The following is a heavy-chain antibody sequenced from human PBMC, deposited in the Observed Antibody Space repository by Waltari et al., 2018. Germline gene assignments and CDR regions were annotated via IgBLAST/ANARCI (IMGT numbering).Heavy chain of an antibody. Sequence: EVQLLESGGGLVQPGGSLRLSCAASGFTFSSYAMSWVRQAPGKGLAWVSAISVSGGSTYYADSVKGRFTISRDNSKNTLYLQMNSLRAEDTAVYYCTNVDYGDYRYGMDVWGQGTTVTVSS. CDR2: ISVSGGST. CDR3: TNVDYGDYRYGMDV. J-gene: IGHJ6*02. CDR1: GFTFSSYA. D-gene: IGHD4-17*01. V-gene: IGHV3-23*01.